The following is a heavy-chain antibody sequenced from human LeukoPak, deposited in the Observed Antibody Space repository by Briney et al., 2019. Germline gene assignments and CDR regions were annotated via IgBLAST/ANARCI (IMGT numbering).Heavy chain of an antibody. Sequence: SQTLSLTCAISRDSVSSKSASWNWIRQSPSRGLEWLGRTYYRSKWYNDYAVSVKGRITTNPDTSKNPFSLQLNSLTPEDTAVYYCARNTPDFGTHQRFDPWGQGTLVTVSS. D-gene: IGHD3-10*01. CDR3: ARNTPDFGTHQRFDP. V-gene: IGHV6-1*01. CDR1: RDSVSSKSAS. J-gene: IGHJ5*02. CDR2: TYYRSKWYN.